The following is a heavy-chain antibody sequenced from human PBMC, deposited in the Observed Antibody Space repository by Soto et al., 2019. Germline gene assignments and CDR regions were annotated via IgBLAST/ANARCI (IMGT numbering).Heavy chain of an antibody. CDR1: GYTFSIYG. CDR2: ISTYNDIT. CDR3: ARGTEPISSAGSSFAS. D-gene: IGHD6-13*01. V-gene: IGHV1-18*04. J-gene: IGHJ4*02. Sequence: QLQLVQSGPEVKKPGASVKVSCKSSGYTFSIYGITWVRQAPGHGLEWMGWISTYNDITNYAQTFQGRVTITTETSTGTAYMELRSLRSDDTAVYYCARGTEPISSAGSSFASWGQGTLVTGSS.